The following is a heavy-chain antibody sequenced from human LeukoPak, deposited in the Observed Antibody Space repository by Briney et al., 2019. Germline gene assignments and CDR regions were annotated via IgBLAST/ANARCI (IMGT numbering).Heavy chain of an antibody. J-gene: IGHJ4*02. V-gene: IGHV3-30*04. CDR2: ISYDGSNK. CDR3: ARDPIYGYYFDY. Sequence: GGSLRLSCAASGFTFSSYAMHWVRQAPGKGLEWVAVISYDGSNKYYADSVKGRFTISRDNSKNTLYLQMNSLRAEDTAVYYCARDPIYGYYFDYWGQGTLVTVSS. D-gene: IGHD4-17*01. CDR1: GFTFSSYA.